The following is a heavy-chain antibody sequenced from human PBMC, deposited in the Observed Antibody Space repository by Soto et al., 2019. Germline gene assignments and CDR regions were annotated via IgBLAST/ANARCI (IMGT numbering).Heavy chain of an antibody. CDR1: GFTFSSYG. D-gene: IGHD6-6*01. J-gene: IGHJ4*02. CDR2: ISYGGSNK. Sequence: PGGSLRLSCAASGFTFSSYGMHWVRQAPGKGLEWVAVISYGGSNKYYADSVKGRFTISRDNSKNTLYLQMNSLRAEDTAVYYCAKDFLYSSSSWGGSYWGQGTLVTVSS. V-gene: IGHV3-30*18. CDR3: AKDFLYSSSSWGGSY.